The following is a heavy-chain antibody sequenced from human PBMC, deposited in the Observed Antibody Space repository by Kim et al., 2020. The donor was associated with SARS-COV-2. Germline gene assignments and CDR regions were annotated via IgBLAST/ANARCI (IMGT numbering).Heavy chain of an antibody. CDR2: ISSSGSTI. D-gene: IGHD2-2*01. V-gene: IGHV3-48*03. J-gene: IGHJ6*02. CDR3: ARDDIVVVPAAVTGALTIYYYYGMDV. Sequence: GGSLRLSCAASGFTFSSYEMNWVRQAPGKGLEWVSYISSSGSTIYYADSVKGRFTISRDNAKNSLYLQMNSLRAEDTAVYYCARDDIVVVPAAVTGALTIYYYYGMDVWGQGTTVTVSS. CDR1: GFTFSSYE.